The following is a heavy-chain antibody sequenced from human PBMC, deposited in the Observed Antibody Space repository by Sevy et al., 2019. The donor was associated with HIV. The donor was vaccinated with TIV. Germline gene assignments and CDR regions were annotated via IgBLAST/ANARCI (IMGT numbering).Heavy chain of an antibody. Sequence: GGSPRLSCAASGFTFNIYAMSWVRQAPGKGLEWLSAISGGRDGTYYADSVKGRFTISGDNSRNTLYLQMNSLGAEDTAVYYCAKRPYYYYNSDGHLVSSTVEADYWGQGTLVTVSS. V-gene: IGHV3-23*01. CDR1: GFTFNIYA. J-gene: IGHJ4*02. D-gene: IGHD3-22*01. CDR3: AKRPYYYYNSDGHLVSSTVEADY. CDR2: ISGGRDGT.